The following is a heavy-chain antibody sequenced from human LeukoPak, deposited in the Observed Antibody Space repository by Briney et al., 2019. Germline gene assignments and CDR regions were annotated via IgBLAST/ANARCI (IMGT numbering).Heavy chain of an antibody. CDR1: GFTFSSYA. Sequence: GGSLRLSCAASGFTFSSYAMSWVRQAPGKGLEWVSAISGSGGSTYYADSVKGRFTISRDNSRNTLYLQMNSLRAEDTAVYYCAKGPDIWCSSTSCHHPWYFDLWGRGTLVTVSS. J-gene: IGHJ2*01. CDR2: ISGSGGST. V-gene: IGHV3-23*01. CDR3: AKGPDIWCSSTSCHHPWYFDL. D-gene: IGHD2-2*01.